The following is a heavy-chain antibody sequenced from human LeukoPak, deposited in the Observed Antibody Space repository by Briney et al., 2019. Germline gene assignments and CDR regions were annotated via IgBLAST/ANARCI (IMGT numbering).Heavy chain of an antibody. CDR3: TTAVDIVVVPAASNLDY. J-gene: IGHJ4*02. Sequence: GGSLRLSCAASGFTFSNAWMSWVRQAPGKGLEWVGRIKSKTGGGTTDYAAPVKGRFTISRDDSKNTLYLQMNSLKTEDTAVYYCTTAVDIVVVPAASNLDYWGQGTLVTVSS. V-gene: IGHV3-15*01. CDR1: GFTFSNAW. CDR2: IKSKTGGGTT. D-gene: IGHD2-2*03.